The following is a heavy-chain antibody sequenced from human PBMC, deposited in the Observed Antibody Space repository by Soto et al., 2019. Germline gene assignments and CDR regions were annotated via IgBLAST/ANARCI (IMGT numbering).Heavy chain of an antibody. Sequence: QVQLLQSGPEVKKPGASVKVSCKVSGHSLAELGIHWVRQAPGKGLEWMGGFDHEDGETIYAQNFQGRVTMTEDTSRDTAYMELTRLRSDDTAVYYCVTKQLWSPDNWFAPWGQGTRVTVSS. D-gene: IGHD1-1*01. CDR3: VTKQLWSPDNWFAP. V-gene: IGHV1-24*01. CDR1: GHSLAELG. J-gene: IGHJ5*02. CDR2: FDHEDGET.